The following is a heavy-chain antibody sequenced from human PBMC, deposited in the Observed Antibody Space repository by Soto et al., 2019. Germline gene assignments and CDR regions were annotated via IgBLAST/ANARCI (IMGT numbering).Heavy chain of an antibody. CDR3: TRDASRDSSARGWFDP. CDR2: ISSNSAYI. V-gene: IGHV3-21*01. D-gene: IGHD6-13*01. J-gene: IGHJ5*02. CDR1: GFTLRSFT. Sequence: PGGSLRFSCTASGFTLRSFTMNWVRQAPGKGLEWVSTISSNSAYIYYTDALRGRFTISRDNAKNSLHLQMNSLRAEDTAVYYCTRDASRDSSARGWFDPWGPGTLVTVSS.